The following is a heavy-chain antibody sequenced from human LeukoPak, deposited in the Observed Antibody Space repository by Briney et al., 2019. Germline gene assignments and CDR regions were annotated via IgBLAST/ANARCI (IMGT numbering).Heavy chain of an antibody. CDR2: INPSSGDT. D-gene: IGHD6-19*01. CDR3: ARQRQGEIVAGTSFDL. CDR1: GYSFNGYY. Sequence: ASVKVSCKASGYSFNGYYIHWKRRAPGQGPEWMGWINPSSGDTNYVEKFQDRVIMTRDTSINTAYMEMSSLRSDDTAFYYCARQRQGEIVAGTSFDLWGQGTLITVSS. V-gene: IGHV1-2*02. J-gene: IGHJ4*02.